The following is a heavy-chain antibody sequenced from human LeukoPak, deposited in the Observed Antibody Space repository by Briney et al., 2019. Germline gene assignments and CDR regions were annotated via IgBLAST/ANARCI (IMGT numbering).Heavy chain of an antibody. V-gene: IGHV1-24*01. J-gene: IGHJ6*03. D-gene: IGHD6-19*01. Sequence: GASVKVSCKVSGYTLTELSMHWVRQAPGKGLEWMGGFDPEDGETIYAQKFQGRVTITADESTSTAYMELRSLRSVDTAVYYCARVRGGIEVAGIRHYYYYMDVWGEGTTVTVSS. CDR3: ARVRGGIEVAGIRHYYYYMDV. CDR2: FDPEDGET. CDR1: GYTLTELS.